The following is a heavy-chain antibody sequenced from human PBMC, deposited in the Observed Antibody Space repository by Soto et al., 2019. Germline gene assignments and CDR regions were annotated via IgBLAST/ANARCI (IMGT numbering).Heavy chain of an antibody. J-gene: IGHJ3*02. CDR1: GFTFSSYA. CDR2: ISYDGSNK. Sequence: GGSLRLSCAASGFTFSSYAMHWVRQAPGKGLEWVAVISYDGSNKYYADSVKGRFTISRDNSKNTLYLQMNSLRAEDTAVYYCAREVGYYYDSSGTDPGAFDIWGQGTMVTV. CDR3: AREVGYYYDSSGTDPGAFDI. D-gene: IGHD3-22*01. V-gene: IGHV3-30-3*01.